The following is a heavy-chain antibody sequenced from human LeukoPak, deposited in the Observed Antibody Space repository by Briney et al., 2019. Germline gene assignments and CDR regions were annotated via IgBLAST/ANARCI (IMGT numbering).Heavy chain of an antibody. V-gene: IGHV1-8*01. CDR2: MNPNSGNT. CDR1: GYTFTSYD. Sequence: GASVKVSCKASGYTFTSYDINWVRQATGQGLEWMGWMNPNSGNTGYAQKFQGRVTMTRDTSTSTVYMELSSLRSEDTAVYYCARGGHYGGNSGVDYWGQGTLVTVSS. J-gene: IGHJ4*02. CDR3: ARGGHYGGNSGVDY. D-gene: IGHD4-23*01.